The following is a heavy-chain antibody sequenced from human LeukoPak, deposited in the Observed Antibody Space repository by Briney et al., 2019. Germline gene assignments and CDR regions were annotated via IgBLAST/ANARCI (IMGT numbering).Heavy chain of an antibody. Sequence: GGSLRLSCAASGFTFSSYGMHWVRQAPGKGLEWVAVISYDGSNKYYADSVKGRFTISRDNSKNTLYLQTNSLRAEDTAVYYCAKSTCGGDCYPDYWGQGTLVTVSS. V-gene: IGHV3-30*18. J-gene: IGHJ4*02. D-gene: IGHD2-21*02. CDR1: GFTFSSYG. CDR2: ISYDGSNK. CDR3: AKSTCGGDCYPDY.